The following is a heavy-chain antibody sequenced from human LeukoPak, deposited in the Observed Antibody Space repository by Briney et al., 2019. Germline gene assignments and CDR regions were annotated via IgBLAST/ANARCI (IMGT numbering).Heavy chain of an antibody. J-gene: IGHJ4*02. CDR3: ARDEWELLGDY. CDR1: GGTFSSYA. V-gene: IGHV1-69*04. Sequence: SVKVSCKASGGTFSSYAISWVRQAPGQGLEWMGRIIPILGIANYAQKFQGRVTITADKSTSTAYMELSSLRSEDTAVYYCARDEWELLGDYWGQGTLVTVSS. D-gene: IGHD1-26*01. CDR2: IIPILGIA.